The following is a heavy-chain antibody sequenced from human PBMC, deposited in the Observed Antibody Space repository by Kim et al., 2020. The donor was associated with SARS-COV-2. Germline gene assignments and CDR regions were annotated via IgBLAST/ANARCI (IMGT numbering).Heavy chain of an antibody. CDR3: AKDLMTSFYFYYGMDV. CDR1: GFTFSNYA. J-gene: IGHJ6*02. Sequence: GGSLRLSCAASGFTFSNYAMSWVRQAPGKGLEWVSVISGSGGSTYYADSVKGRFTISRDNSKNTLYLQMNSLRAEDTALYYCAKDLMTSFYFYYGMDVWGQGTTVTVSS. D-gene: IGHD2-2*01. CDR2: ISGSGGST. V-gene: IGHV3-23*01.